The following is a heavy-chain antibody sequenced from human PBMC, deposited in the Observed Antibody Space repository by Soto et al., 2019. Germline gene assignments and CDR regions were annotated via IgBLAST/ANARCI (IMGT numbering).Heavy chain of an antibody. J-gene: IGHJ6*02. V-gene: IGHV4-39*01. D-gene: IGHD2-21*02. Sequence: QLQLQESGPGLVKPSETLSLTCTVSGGSISSSSYYWGWIRQPPGKGLEWIGSIYYSGSTYYNPSLKSRVTISVDTSKNQFSLKLSSVTAADTAVYYCARRVVVVTGGMDVWGQGTTVTVSS. CDR2: IYYSGST. CDR3: ARRVVVVTGGMDV. CDR1: GGSISSSSYY.